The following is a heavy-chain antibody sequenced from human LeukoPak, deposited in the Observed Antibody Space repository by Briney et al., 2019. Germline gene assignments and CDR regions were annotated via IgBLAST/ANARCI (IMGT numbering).Heavy chain of an antibody. V-gene: IGHV4-34*01. CDR2: INHSGST. Sequence: PSETLSLTCAVYGGSFSGYYGSWIRQPPGKGLEWIGEINHSGSTNYNPSLKSRVTISVDTSKNQFSLKLSSVTAADTAVYYCARGRIAVAGTHWYYYYYGMDVWGQGTTVTVSS. J-gene: IGHJ6*02. CDR3: ARGRIAVAGTHWYYYYYGMDV. D-gene: IGHD6-19*01. CDR1: GGSFSGYY.